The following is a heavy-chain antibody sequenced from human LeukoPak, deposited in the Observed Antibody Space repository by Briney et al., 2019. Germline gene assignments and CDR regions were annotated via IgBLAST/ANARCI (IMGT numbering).Heavy chain of an antibody. CDR2: VDLQGST. CDR1: GGSITNTNY. Sequence: PSETLSLTCGVSGGSITNTNYWTWVRQPPGKGLEWIGEVDLQGSTNYNPSLMGRVAISVDTSENHISLQLTSVTAADTAVYYCAREGGPYRPLDYSGQGTLVTVSS. J-gene: IGHJ4*02. CDR3: AREGGPYRPLDY. V-gene: IGHV4-4*02.